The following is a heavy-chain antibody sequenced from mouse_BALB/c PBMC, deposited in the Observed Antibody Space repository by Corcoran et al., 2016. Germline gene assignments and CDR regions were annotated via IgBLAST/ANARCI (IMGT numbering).Heavy chain of an antibody. J-gene: IGHJ4*01. V-gene: IGHV9-3-1*01. CDR3: AREPYAMDY. CDR1: GYTFTNYG. CDR2: INTYTGEP. Sequence: QIQLVQSGPELKKPGETVKISCKASGYTFTNYGMNWVKQAPGKGLKWMGWINTYTGEPTYAADFKGRFAFSLETSASTADLQINNLKNEDTATYFCAREPYAMDYWGQGTSVTVSS.